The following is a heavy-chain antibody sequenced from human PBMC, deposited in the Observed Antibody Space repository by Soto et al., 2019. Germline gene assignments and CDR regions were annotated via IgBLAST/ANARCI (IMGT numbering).Heavy chain of an antibody. Sequence: ASVEVSCTASGYTFTIYAIHWVRQAPGQRLEWMGWINAGNGNTKYLQKFQGRVTITRDTSASTAYMELSSLRSEDTAVYYCARLVVVAATPANDYWGQGTLVTVSS. D-gene: IGHD2-15*01. CDR3: ARLVVVAATPANDY. J-gene: IGHJ4*02. CDR1: GYTFTIYA. CDR2: INAGNGNT. V-gene: IGHV1-3*01.